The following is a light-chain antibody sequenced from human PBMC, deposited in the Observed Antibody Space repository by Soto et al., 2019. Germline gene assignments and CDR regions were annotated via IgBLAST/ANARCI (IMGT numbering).Light chain of an antibody. CDR2: DDS. J-gene: IGKJ1*01. CDR3: QQYDVHPKT. Sequence: MRVSKSPKSVGASDRDRFTMNCRASQDIGNWMTWYQQKPGKAPKVLISDDSRLETGVPSRFSGSGYGTDFTLTITSLQTDDFGTYHCQQYDVHPKTFGQGTKVDIK. V-gene: IGKV1-5*01. CDR1: QDIGNW.